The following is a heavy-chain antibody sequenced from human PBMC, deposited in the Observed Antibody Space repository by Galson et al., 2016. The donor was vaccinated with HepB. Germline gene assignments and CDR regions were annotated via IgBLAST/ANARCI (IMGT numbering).Heavy chain of an antibody. Sequence: SLRLSCAASGFTFSFNGMHWVRQAPGKGLEWVSIISYDGSQKFYGDSVKGRFTISRDNSKNTLYLDMGGLRVDDTAVYYCAKAVVGDGTNWFDPWGQGTLVTVSS. CDR3: AKAVVGDGTNWFDP. J-gene: IGHJ5*02. CDR2: ISYDGSQK. CDR1: GFTFSFNG. D-gene: IGHD6-13*01. V-gene: IGHV3-30*18.